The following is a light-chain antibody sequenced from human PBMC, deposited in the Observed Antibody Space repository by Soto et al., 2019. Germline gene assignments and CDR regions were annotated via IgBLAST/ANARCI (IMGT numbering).Light chain of an antibody. CDR3: QQYGASPLT. CDR1: QTVASNY. J-gene: IGKJ4*01. Sequence: EIVLTRSPGSLSSSPGERATLSCRASQTVASNYLAWYHQKPGQAPRLLIYGASNRATGIPDRFSGSGSGTDFSLTISRLEPEDFAVYYCQQYGASPLTFGGGTKVEVK. CDR2: GAS. V-gene: IGKV3-20*01.